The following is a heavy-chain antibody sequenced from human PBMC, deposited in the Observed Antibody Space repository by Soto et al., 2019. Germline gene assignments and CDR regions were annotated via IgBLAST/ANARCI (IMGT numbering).Heavy chain of an antibody. CDR2: ISGSGGST. CDR3: AKVPWYYYDSSDYFDY. Sequence: GGSLRLSCAASGFTFSSYAMSWVRQAPGKGLEWVSAISGSGGSTYYADSVKGRFTISRDNSKNTLYLQMNSLRAEDTAVYYCAKVPWYYYDSSDYFDYWGQGTLVTVSS. J-gene: IGHJ4*02. CDR1: GFTFSSYA. V-gene: IGHV3-23*01. D-gene: IGHD3-22*01.